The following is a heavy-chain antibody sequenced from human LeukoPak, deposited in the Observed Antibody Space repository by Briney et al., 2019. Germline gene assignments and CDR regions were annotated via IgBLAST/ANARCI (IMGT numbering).Heavy chain of an antibody. CDR3: AKDTSIGRYCTNGVCSPFDY. D-gene: IGHD2-8*01. J-gene: IGHJ4*02. V-gene: IGHV3-23*01. Sequence: GGSLRLSCAGSGFTFSSYAMSWVRQTPGKGLEWVSAISDTGATTYDADSVKGRFTISRDNSRSTLYLQMNGLRAEDTALYYCAKDTSIGRYCTNGVCSPFDYWGQGTLVTVSS. CDR1: GFTFSSYA. CDR2: ISDTGATT.